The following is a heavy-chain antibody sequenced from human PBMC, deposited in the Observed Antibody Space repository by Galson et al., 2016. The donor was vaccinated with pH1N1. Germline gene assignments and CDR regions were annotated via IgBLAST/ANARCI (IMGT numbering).Heavy chain of an antibody. CDR1: GGSISSSY. Sequence: ETLSLTCTVSGGSISSSYWSWIRQPPGKGLEWIAYISYSGSTNFNPSLTSRVTISVDTSKNQFSLRLSSVTAADTAVYYCARGDYSSASGTDEDFGFDPWGQGTLVTVSS. D-gene: IGHD3-22*01. CDR2: ISYSGST. J-gene: IGHJ5*02. V-gene: IGHV4-59*01. CDR3: ARGDYSSASGTDEDFGFDP.